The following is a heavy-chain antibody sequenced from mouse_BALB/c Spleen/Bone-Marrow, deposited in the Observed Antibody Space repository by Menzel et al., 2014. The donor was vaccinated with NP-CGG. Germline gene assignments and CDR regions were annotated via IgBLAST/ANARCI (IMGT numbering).Heavy chain of an antibody. CDR2: ISSGSSTI. Sequence: EVKVVESGGGLVQPGGSRKLSCAASGFTFSSFGMHWVRQAPEKGLEWVAYISSGSSTIYYADTVKGRFTISRDNPKNTLFLQMTSLRSEDTAMYYCTRKGALITHYYAMDYWGRGTSVIVSS. V-gene: IGHV5-17*02. J-gene: IGHJ4*01. CDR1: GFTFSSFG. CDR3: TRKGALITHYYAMDY. D-gene: IGHD2-4*01.